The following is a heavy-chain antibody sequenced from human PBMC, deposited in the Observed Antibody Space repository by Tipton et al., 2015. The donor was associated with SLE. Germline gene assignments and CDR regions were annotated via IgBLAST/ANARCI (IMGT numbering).Heavy chain of an antibody. D-gene: IGHD3-3*01. V-gene: IGHV4-30-4*01. Sequence: TLSLTCTVSGGSLSGGDYYWGWIRQPPGKGLAWIGFIYHSGNTFYNPSLESRLTMSVDTSKNQFSLKLSSVTAADTAVYYCAREKRIFGVVIIHFDYWGQGTLVTVSS. CDR3: AREKRIFGVVIIHFDY. CDR1: GGSLSGGDYY. J-gene: IGHJ4*02. CDR2: IYHSGNT.